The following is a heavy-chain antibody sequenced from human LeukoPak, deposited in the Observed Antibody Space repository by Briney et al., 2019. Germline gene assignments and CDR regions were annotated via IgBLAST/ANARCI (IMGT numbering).Heavy chain of an antibody. CDR1: GLTFKNYA. V-gene: IGHV3-23*01. Sequence: GGSLRLSCAASGLTFKNYAMTWVRQAPGKGLEWVSVIGGSGGHTNYADSVKGRFSISRDNSKDILYLQMNDLRVKDTAIYYCATYTYCGGATCSRFDPWGQGTLVTVSS. CDR2: IGGSGGHT. CDR3: ATYTYCGGATCSRFDP. D-gene: IGHD2-21*01. J-gene: IGHJ5*02.